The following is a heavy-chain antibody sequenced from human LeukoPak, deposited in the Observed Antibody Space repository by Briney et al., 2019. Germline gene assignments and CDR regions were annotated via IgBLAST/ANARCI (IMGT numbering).Heavy chain of an antibody. CDR3: AKNAAAAGVKWLDP. D-gene: IGHD6-13*01. Sequence: GGSLRLSCVASGFTFSSYAMTWARHAPGKGLEWVSDISGSGGSTDYAGSVKGWFIISRDNSKNTLYLQMNSLRAEDTAVYYCAKNAAAAGVKWLDPWGQGTLVTVSS. V-gene: IGHV3-23*01. CDR2: ISGSGGST. J-gene: IGHJ5*02. CDR1: GFTFSSYA.